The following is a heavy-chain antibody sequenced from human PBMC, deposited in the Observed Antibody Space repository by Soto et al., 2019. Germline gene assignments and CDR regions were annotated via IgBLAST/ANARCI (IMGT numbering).Heavy chain of an antibody. J-gene: IGHJ6*02. CDR2: ISFDGTKK. CDR3: AREDDYGYRYINYGLDV. CDR1: WIPFNIFA. D-gene: IGHD4-17*01. V-gene: IGHV3-30-3*01. Sequence: GFLKLFCSAFWIPFNIFAFDRVRPGPGQGLEWVAVISFDGTKKYYSDSVKGRFTISRDNLKNTLYLQMNNLRVEDAALYFCAREDDYGYRYINYGLDVWGQGTTVTVSS.